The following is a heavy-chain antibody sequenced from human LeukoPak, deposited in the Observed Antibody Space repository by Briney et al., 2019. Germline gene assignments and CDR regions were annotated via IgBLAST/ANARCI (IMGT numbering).Heavy chain of an antibody. J-gene: IGHJ4*02. V-gene: IGHV1-18*01. D-gene: IGHD3-3*01. CDR3: ARLVGEASFRTPYYDFWSGPVQYYFDY. CDR2: ISAYNGNT. Sequence: ASVKVSCKASGYTFTSYGISWVRQAPAQGREWMGWISAYNGNTNYVQKLQGRVTMTTDTSTSTAYMELRSLRSDDTAVYYCARLVGEASFRTPYYDFWSGPVQYYFDYWGQGTLVTVSS. CDR1: GYTFTSYG.